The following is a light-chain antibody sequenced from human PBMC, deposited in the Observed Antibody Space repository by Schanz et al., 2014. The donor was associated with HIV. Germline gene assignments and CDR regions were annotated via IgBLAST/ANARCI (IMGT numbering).Light chain of an antibody. J-gene: IGKJ2*01. CDR3: QQYDTYSYT. CDR1: QTIGRL. Sequence: IQMTQSPSTVSTSVGDRVTLTCRASQTIGRLLAWYQQKPGRAPKLLIYQSSILETGVPSRFSGSGSGTSFTLTISSLQPDDFATYYCQQYDTYSYTFGQGTKLEIK. V-gene: IGKV1-5*03. CDR2: QSS.